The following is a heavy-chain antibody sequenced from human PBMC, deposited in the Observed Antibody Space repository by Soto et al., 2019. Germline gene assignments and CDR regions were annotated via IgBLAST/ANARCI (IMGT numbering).Heavy chain of an antibody. Sequence: GASVKVSCKASGYTFTGYYIHWVRQAPGQGLEWMGWINPNSGGTNYAQKFQGWVTMTRDTSISTAYMELSRLRSDDTAVYYCATNTGSSEHRGYYYYGMDVWGQGTTVTVSS. CDR2: INPNSGGT. J-gene: IGHJ6*02. V-gene: IGHV1-2*04. D-gene: IGHD3-10*01. CDR1: GYTFTGYY. CDR3: ATNTGSSEHRGYYYYGMDV.